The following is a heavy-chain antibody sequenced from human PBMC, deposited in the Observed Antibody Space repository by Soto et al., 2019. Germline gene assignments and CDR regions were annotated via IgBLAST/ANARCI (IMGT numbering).Heavy chain of an antibody. CDR1: GFTFSSYA. J-gene: IGHJ6*02. V-gene: IGHV3-23*01. Sequence: DVQLLESGGHLVQPGGSLRLSCAASGFTFSSYAMSWVRQAPGKGLEWVSSVSAGCDMTYYSDSVKGRFTISRDNSNNALFLQMNSLRIEDTALYYCARGDRGGSGSPASYYYSGLDVWGQGTTVTVS. D-gene: IGHD3-10*01. CDR2: VSAGCDMT. CDR3: ARGDRGGSGSPASYYYSGLDV.